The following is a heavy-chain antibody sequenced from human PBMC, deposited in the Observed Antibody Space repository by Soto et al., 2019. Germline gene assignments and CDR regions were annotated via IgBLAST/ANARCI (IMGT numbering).Heavy chain of an antibody. Sequence: EVQLLESGGGLVQPGGSLRLSCAASGFTFSSYAMSWVRQAPGKGLEWVSAISGRGGNTYYADSMEGRFTISRDNSQNTLYLQMNSLRAEDTAVYYCAKAGGRGGGSFDYWGQGTLVTVSS. J-gene: IGHJ4*02. D-gene: IGHD3-16*01. CDR3: AKAGGRGGGSFDY. V-gene: IGHV3-23*01. CDR2: ISGRGGNT. CDR1: GFTFSSYA.